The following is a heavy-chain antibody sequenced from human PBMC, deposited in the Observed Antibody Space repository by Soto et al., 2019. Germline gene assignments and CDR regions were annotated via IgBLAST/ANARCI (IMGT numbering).Heavy chain of an antibody. V-gene: IGHV5-51*01. CDR1: GYSFTSYW. D-gene: IGHD3-22*01. CDR2: IYPGDSDT. CDR3: ARAPPYYYDEFVVRQTGPYYFDY. Sequence: GESLKISCKGSGYSFTSYWIGWVRQMPGKGLEWMGIIYPGDSDTRYSPSFQGQVTISADKSISTAYLQWSSLKASDTAMYYCARAPPYYYDEFVVRQTGPYYFDYWGQGTLVTVSS. J-gene: IGHJ4*02.